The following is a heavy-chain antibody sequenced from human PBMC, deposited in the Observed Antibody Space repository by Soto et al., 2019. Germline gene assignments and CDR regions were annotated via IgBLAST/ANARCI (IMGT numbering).Heavy chain of an antibody. V-gene: IGHV1-69*06. J-gene: IGHJ3*02. CDR3: ARDHVTAGAFDI. CDR2: IIPIVGTA. D-gene: IGHD4-4*01. Sequence: SVKVSCKASGGTLCSYAISWVRQAPGQGLEWMGGIIPIVGTANYAQKFQGRVTITADKSTSTAYMELSSLRTEDTAVYYCARDHVTAGAFDIWFQGTMVTDS. CDR1: GGTLCSYA.